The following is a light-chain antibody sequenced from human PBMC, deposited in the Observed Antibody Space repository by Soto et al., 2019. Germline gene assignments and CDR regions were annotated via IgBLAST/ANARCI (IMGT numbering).Light chain of an antibody. V-gene: IGKV3-20*01. Sequence: EIVLTQSPGTLSLSPGERATLSCRASQSVSSSYLAWYQQKPGPDPRLLIYGVSSRATGIPDRFSGSGSGTDITLTISRLEPEDFAVYYCQHYVNSPPITFAQGTRLEIK. CDR3: QHYVNSPPIT. J-gene: IGKJ5*01. CDR1: QSVSSSY. CDR2: GVS.